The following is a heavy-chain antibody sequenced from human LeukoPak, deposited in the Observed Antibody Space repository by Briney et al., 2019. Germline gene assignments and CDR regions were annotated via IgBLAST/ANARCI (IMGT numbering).Heavy chain of an antibody. CDR1: GFTFSSYG. CDR3: ARVRDPFRWGRTLDH. J-gene: IGHJ4*02. Sequence: PGGSLRLSCAASGFTFSSYGMQWVRQAPGKGREWVATISHDGSNNFYVESGKGRFTISRDNSKTTLYLQMSGPRIDDTGVYYCARVRDPFRWGRTLDHWGQGTRVTVSS. CDR2: ISHDGSNN. D-gene: IGHD2-21*02. V-gene: IGHV3-30*03.